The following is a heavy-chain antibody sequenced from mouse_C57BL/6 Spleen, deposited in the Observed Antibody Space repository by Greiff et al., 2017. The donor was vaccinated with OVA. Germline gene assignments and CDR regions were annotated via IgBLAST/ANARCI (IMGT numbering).Heavy chain of an antibody. CDR1: GYAFSSSW. J-gene: IGHJ4*01. CDR3: ARPYGSSPGYAMDY. CDR2: IYPGDGDT. D-gene: IGHD1-1*01. Sequence: VHLVESGPELVKPGASVKISCKASGYAFSSSWMNWVKQRPGKGLEWIGRIYPGDGDTNYNGKFKGKSTLTADKSSSTAYMQLSSLTSEDSAVYFCARPYGSSPGYAMDYWGQGTSVTVSS. V-gene: IGHV1-82*01.